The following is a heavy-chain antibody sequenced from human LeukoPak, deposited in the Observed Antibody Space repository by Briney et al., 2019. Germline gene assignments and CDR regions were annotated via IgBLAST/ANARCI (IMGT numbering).Heavy chain of an antibody. D-gene: IGHD6-13*01. CDR3: AREAASDNPYFDY. V-gene: IGHV3-48*03. J-gene: IGHJ4*02. CDR1: GFTFSSYE. Sequence: AGGSLRLSCAASGFTFSSYEMNWVRQAPGKGLEWVSYISSSGSTIYYADSVKGRFTISRDNAKNSLYLQMNSLRAEDTAVYYCAREAASDNPYFDYWGQGTLVTVSS. CDR2: ISSSGSTI.